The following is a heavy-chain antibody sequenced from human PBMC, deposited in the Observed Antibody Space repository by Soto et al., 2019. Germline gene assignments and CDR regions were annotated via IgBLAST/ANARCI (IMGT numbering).Heavy chain of an antibody. Sequence: EVQLVESGGGLVQPGGSLRLSCAASGFTFSSYSMNWVRQAPGKGLEWVSYISSSSSTIYYADSVKGRFTISRDNAKTSLYLQMNSLGDEDTAVYYCARGMYYYDSSGWAYWGQGTLVTVSS. V-gene: IGHV3-48*02. CDR1: GFTFSSYS. CDR2: ISSSSSTI. J-gene: IGHJ4*02. CDR3: ARGMYYYDSSGWAY. D-gene: IGHD3-22*01.